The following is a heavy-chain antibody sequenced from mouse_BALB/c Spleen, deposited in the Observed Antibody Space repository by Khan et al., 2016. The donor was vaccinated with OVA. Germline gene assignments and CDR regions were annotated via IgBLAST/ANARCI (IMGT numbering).Heavy chain of an antibody. Sequence: QIQLVQSGAELVKPGASVRLSCKASGYTFTSYYLYWVKQRPGQGLEWIGDINPNNGGTNFNEKFKSKATLTVDKSSSTAYMQLSSLTSEDSAVYYCTRSGYGAFAYWGQGTLVTVSA. J-gene: IGHJ3*01. D-gene: IGHD1-1*02. CDR1: GYTFTSYY. CDR3: TRSGYGAFAY. CDR2: INPNNGGT. V-gene: IGHV1S81*02.